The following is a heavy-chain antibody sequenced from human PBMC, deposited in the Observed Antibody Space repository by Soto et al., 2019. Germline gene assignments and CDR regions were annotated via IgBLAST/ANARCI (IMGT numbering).Heavy chain of an antibody. CDR2: IIPIFGTA. CDR1: GGTFSSYA. D-gene: IGHD6-13*01. CDR3: ARGADGPHDDFDI. V-gene: IGHV1-69*01. Sequence: QVQLVQSGAEVKKPGSSVKVSCKASGGTFSSYAISWVRQAPGQVLEWMGGIIPIFGTANYAQKFQGRVTITADESTSTGYMERSSLRSEDTAVYYCARGADGPHDDFDIWGQGTMVTVSS. J-gene: IGHJ3*02.